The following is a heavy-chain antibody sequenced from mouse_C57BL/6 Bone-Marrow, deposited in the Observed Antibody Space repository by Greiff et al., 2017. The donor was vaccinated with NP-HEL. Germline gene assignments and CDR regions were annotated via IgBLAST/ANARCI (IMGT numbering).Heavy chain of an antibody. V-gene: IGHV5-9-1*02. D-gene: IGHD2-4*01. CDR2: ISSGGDYI. Sequence: EVQVVESGEGLVKPGGSLKLSCAASGFTFSSYAMSWVRQTPEKRLEWVAYISSGGDYIYYADTVKGRFTISRDNARNTLYLQMSSLKSEDTAMYYCTRDRGLRRAPYAMDYWGQGTSVTVSS. CDR1: GFTFSSYA. J-gene: IGHJ4*01. CDR3: TRDRGLRRAPYAMDY.